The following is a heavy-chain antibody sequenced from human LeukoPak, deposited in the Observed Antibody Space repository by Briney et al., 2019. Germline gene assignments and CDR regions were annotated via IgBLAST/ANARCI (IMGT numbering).Heavy chain of an antibody. CDR2: INPNSGGT. J-gene: IGHJ4*02. CDR1: GYTFTGYY. Sequence: ASVKVSCKASGYTFTGYYMHWVRQAPGQGLEWMGWINPNSGGTNYAQKFQGRVTMTRDTSISTAYMELSRLRSDDTAVYYCARDRGGSYSVSDYWGQGTLVTVSS. V-gene: IGHV1-2*02. CDR3: ARDRGGSYSVSDY. D-gene: IGHD1-26*01.